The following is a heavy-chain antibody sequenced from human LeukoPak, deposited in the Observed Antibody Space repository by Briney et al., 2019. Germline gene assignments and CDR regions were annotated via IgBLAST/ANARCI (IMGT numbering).Heavy chain of an antibody. D-gene: IGHD4-17*01. V-gene: IGHV5-51*01. CDR2: IYPDDSDT. CDR3: ARQSTVTAGALGD. Sequence: GESLKISCNSSGYICTSYWIGWVRQMPGKGLEWMGIIYPDDSDTKYSPSFQGRVTISADKSISTAYLQWSSLKASDTAMYYCARQSTVTAGALGDWGQGTLVTVSS. J-gene: IGHJ4*02. CDR1: GYICTSYW.